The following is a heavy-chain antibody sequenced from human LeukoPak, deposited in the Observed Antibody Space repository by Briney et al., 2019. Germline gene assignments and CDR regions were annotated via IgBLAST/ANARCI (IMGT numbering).Heavy chain of an antibody. CDR2: IYYSGST. D-gene: IGHD3-22*01. V-gene: IGHV4-59*01. CDR1: GGSISSYY. Sequence: SETLSLTCTVSGGSISSYYWSWIRQPPGKGLEWIGYIYYSGSTNYNPSLESRVTISVDTSKNQFSLKLSSVTAADTAVYYCARFGTYYYDSSGYADAFDIWGQGTMVTVSS. J-gene: IGHJ3*02. CDR3: ARFGTYYYDSSGYADAFDI.